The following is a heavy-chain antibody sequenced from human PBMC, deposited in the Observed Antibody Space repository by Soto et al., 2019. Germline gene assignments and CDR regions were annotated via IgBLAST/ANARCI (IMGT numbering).Heavy chain of an antibody. J-gene: IGHJ4*02. V-gene: IGHV1-46*01. Sequence: QVLLVQSGAEMKKPGASMKVSCKASGYTFTNYYIHWVRQAPGQGLEWMGIINPRDGSTTYAQKFQSRLTMTSDSPTSIVYMELSSLESEDTAVYYWARDRPPDYWGQGTLVTVSS. CDR1: GYTFTNYY. CDR3: ARDRPPDY. CDR2: INPRDGST.